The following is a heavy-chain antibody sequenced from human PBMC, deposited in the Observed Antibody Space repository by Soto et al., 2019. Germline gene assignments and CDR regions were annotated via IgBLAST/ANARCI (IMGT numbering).Heavy chain of an antibody. D-gene: IGHD2-2*01. J-gene: IGHJ5*02. CDR3: AREIVLVPASHHWFDP. CDR2: IIPIFGTA. Sequence: GASVKVSCKASGGTFSSYAISWVRQAPGQGLEWMGGIIPIFGTANYAQKFQGRVTITADESTSTAYMELSSLRSEDTAVYYCAREIVLVPASHHWFDPWGQGTLVTVSS. CDR1: GGTFSSYA. V-gene: IGHV1-69*13.